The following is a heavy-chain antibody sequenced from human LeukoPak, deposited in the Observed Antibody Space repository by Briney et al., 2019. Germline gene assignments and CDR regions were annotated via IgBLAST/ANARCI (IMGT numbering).Heavy chain of an antibody. CDR1: GYTFTSYG. Sequence: GASVKVSCKASGYTFTSYGISWVRQAPGQGLEWMGWISAYNGNTNYAQKLQGRVTMTTDTSTSTAYMELRSLRSDDTAVYYCAAADPVTSYSSGWYLSDYWGQGTLVTVSS. V-gene: IGHV1-18*01. CDR3: AAADPVTSYSSGWYLSDY. CDR2: ISAYNGNT. J-gene: IGHJ4*02. D-gene: IGHD6-19*01.